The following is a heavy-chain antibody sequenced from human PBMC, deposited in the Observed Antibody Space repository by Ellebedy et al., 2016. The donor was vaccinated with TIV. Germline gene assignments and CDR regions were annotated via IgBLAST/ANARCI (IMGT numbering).Heavy chain of an antibody. CDR1: GGTFSNYA. CDR3: WMELPDV. Sequence: SVKVSXXASGGTFSNYAVSWVRQAPGQGLEWMGGIIPMYGTTNYAQKFLDTVTISADESTSTAYMELSSLRSEDTATYYCWMELPDVWGQGTTVTVSS. J-gene: IGHJ6*01. V-gene: IGHV1-69*13. CDR2: IIPMYGTT. D-gene: IGHD3-10*01.